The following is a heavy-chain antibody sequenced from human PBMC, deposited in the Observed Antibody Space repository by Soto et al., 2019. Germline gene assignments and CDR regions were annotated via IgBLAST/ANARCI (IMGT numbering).Heavy chain of an antibody. V-gene: IGHV3-23*01. Sequence: GGSQRLSCTASGLTFRSYAMSWVRQAPGKGLEWVSAISGSGGSTYYADSVKGRFTISRDNSKNTLYLQMNSLRAEDTAVYYCAKQITAAGSDYWGQGTLVTVSS. CDR1: GLTFRSYA. D-gene: IGHD6-13*01. CDR3: AKQITAAGSDY. CDR2: ISGSGGST. J-gene: IGHJ4*02.